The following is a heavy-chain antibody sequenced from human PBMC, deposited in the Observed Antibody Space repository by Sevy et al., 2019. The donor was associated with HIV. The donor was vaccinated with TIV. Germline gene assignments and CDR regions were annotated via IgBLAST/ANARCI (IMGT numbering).Heavy chain of an antibody. CDR2: ISFDGSSK. V-gene: IGHV3-30*18. Sequence: GGSLRLSCAASGFTFSDYGTAWVRQAPGKGLEWVAVISFDGSSKFYADSVKGRFTFSRDTSRNTLFLQMNSLRSEDTAVYYCAKGSSSAGPGLLDYWGQGTLVTVSS. D-gene: IGHD6-6*01. J-gene: IGHJ4*02. CDR1: GFTFSDYG. CDR3: AKGSSSAGPGLLDY.